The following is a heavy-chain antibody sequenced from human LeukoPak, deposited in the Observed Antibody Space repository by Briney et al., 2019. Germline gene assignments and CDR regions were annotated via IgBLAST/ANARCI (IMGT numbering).Heavy chain of an antibody. CDR1: GFTFGSYS. V-gene: IGHV3-23*01. J-gene: IGHJ4*02. CDR2: ISGNGGST. CDR3: ARPTAAYYFDY. D-gene: IGHD2-2*01. Sequence: GGSLRLSCAASGFTFGSYSMYWVRQAPGKGLEWVSAISGNGGSTYYADSVKGRFTISRDNSKNTLYLQMNSLRAEDTAVYYCARPTAAYYFDYWGQGTLVTVSS.